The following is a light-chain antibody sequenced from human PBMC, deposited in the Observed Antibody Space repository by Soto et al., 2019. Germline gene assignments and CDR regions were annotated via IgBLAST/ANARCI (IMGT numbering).Light chain of an antibody. CDR2: LEGSGTY. Sequence: QLVLTQSSSASASLGSSVKLTCTLSSGHISYIIAWHQQQPGEAPRYLMKLEGSGTYNKGSGVPYRFSGSSSGADRYLTISNLQFEDEADYYCETWDSNTRVFGGGTKLTVL. CDR3: ETWDSNTRV. CDR1: SGHISYI. V-gene: IGLV4-60*02. J-gene: IGLJ2*01.